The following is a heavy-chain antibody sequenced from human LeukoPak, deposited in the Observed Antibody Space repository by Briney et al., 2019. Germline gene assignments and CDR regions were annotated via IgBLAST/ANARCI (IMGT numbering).Heavy chain of an antibody. CDR1: GFTFSSYA. J-gene: IGHJ5*02. V-gene: IGHV3-23*01. CDR3: AKDPRKYSSSWFQGGPNWFDP. CDR2: ISGSGGST. Sequence: PGGSLRLCCAASGFTFSSYAMSWVRQAPGKGLEWVSAISGSGGSTYYADSVKGRFTISRDNSKNTLYLQMNSLRAEDTAVYYCAKDPRKYSSSWFQGGPNWFDPWGQGTLVTVSS. D-gene: IGHD6-13*01.